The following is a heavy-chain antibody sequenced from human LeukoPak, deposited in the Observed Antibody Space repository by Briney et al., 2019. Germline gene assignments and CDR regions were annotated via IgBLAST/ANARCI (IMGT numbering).Heavy chain of an antibody. D-gene: IGHD4-17*01. V-gene: IGHV3-74*01. J-gene: IGHJ4*02. CDR1: GFIFSRYW. Sequence: PGGSLILSCAAPGFIFSRYWMHWVRQAPGKGPVWVARSNGDGSSTSYADSVKGRFTISRDSAKNTLYLQMNSLRAEDTAIYYCARDQLGDGDYLFDYWGQGTLVTVSS. CDR3: ARDQLGDGDYLFDY. CDR2: SNGDGSST.